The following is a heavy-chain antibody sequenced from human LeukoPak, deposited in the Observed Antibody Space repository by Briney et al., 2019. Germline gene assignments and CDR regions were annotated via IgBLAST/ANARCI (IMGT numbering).Heavy chain of an antibody. Sequence: GGSLRLSCAASGFTFSDHYMDWVRQAPGEGLEWVGRSRNKANSYTTEFAASVQGRFTISRDESENSMYLQMNSLKTEDAAVYYCARPLGATWSTAAFDIWGQGTMVTVSS. CDR3: ARPLGATWSTAAFDI. V-gene: IGHV3-72*01. CDR1: GFTFSDHY. D-gene: IGHD2-8*02. J-gene: IGHJ3*02. CDR2: SRNKANSYTT.